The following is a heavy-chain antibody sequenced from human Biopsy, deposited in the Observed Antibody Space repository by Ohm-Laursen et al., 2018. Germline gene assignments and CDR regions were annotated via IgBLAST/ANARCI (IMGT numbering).Heavy chain of an antibody. Sequence: SDTLSLTWAVFGKTFSDYQWSWIRQAPGKGLEWIGYISYSRDTNYNPSLKSRITISVDTSKNQFSLKLTSVTAADTAVYYCAKHGSGWTGDDAFHIWGQGTMVTVSS. D-gene: IGHD6-19*01. J-gene: IGHJ3*02. CDR1: GKTFSDYQ. V-gene: IGHV4-59*08. CDR2: ISYSRDT. CDR3: AKHGSGWTGDDAFHI.